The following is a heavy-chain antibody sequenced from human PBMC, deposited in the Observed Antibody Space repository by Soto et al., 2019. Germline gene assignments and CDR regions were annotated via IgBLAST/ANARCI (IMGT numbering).Heavy chain of an antibody. CDR2: MNPNSGNT. D-gene: IGHD3-3*01. CDR3: ARGFSKGKRFLEWFYYFDY. Sequence: ASVKVSCKASGYTFTSYDINWVRQATGQGLEWMGWMNPNSGNTGYAQKFQGRVTMTRNTSISTAYMELSSLRSEDTAVYYCARGFSKGKRFLEWFYYFDYWGQGTLVTVSS. V-gene: IGHV1-8*01. CDR1: GYTFTSYD. J-gene: IGHJ4*02.